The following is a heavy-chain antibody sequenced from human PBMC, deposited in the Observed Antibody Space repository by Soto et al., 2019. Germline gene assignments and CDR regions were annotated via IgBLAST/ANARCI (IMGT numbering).Heavy chain of an antibody. D-gene: IGHD3-10*01. V-gene: IGHV4-59*12. CDR2: IYYSGST. CDR3: ASKFGELLADAFDI. Sequence: SETLSLTCTVSGGSISSYYWSWIRQPPGKGLEWIGYIYYSGSTNYNPSLKSRVTISVDTSKNQFSLKMTSVTAADTAVYYCASKFGELLADAFDIWGQGKVVTVSS. J-gene: IGHJ3*02. CDR1: GGSISSYY.